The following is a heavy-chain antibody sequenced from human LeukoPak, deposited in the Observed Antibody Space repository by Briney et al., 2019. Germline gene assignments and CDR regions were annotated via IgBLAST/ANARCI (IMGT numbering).Heavy chain of an antibody. D-gene: IGHD2-8*01. V-gene: IGHV4-61*02. J-gene: IGHJ4*02. CDR3: ARGIVLMVYAEYYFDY. CDR2: IYTSGST. Sequence: SQTLSFTCTVSGGSISIRSYYWRWTRQPPGKGLEWIGRIYTSGSTNYNPSLKSRVTISVDTSKNQFSLKLSSVTAADTAVYYCARGIVLMVYAEYYFDYWGQGTLVTVSS. CDR1: GGSISIRSYY.